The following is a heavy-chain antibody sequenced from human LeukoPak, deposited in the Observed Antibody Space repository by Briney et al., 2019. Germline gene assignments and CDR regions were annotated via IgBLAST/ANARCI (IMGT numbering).Heavy chain of an antibody. V-gene: IGHV3-30*02. D-gene: IGHD2-2*01. CDR1: GFIFSSYG. CDR2: IRYDGRNK. CDR3: AKAGEVVPYGSYYYYMDV. Sequence: GGSLRLSCAASGFIFSSYGMHWVRQAPGKGLEWVAFIRYDGRNKYYADSVKGRFTISRDNSKNTLYLQMNSLRAEDTAVYYCAKAGEVVPYGSYYYYMDVWGKGTTVTVSS. J-gene: IGHJ6*03.